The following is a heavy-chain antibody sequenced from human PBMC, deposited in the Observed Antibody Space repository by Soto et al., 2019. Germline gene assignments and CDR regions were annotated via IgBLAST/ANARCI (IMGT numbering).Heavy chain of an antibody. J-gene: IGHJ4*02. D-gene: IGHD3-10*01. V-gene: IGHV4-31*03. CDR3: ARVSGGSGGDFDY. CDR1: GGSISSGGYY. Sequence: QVQLHESGPGLVKPSQTLSLTCTVSGGSISSGGYYWSWIPQHPGKGLEWIGYIYYSGSTYYNPSLKSRVTISVDTSKNQFSMKLSSVTAADTAVYYCARVSGGSGGDFDYWGQGTLVTVSA. CDR2: IYYSGST.